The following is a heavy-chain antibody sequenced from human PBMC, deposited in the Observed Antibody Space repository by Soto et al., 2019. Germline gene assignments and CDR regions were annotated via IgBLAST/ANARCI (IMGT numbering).Heavy chain of an antibody. D-gene: IGHD6-6*01. Sequence: ASMQVSCKASGFSFTGYYIHWLRQAPGQGLEWMGWISAYNGNTNYAQKLQGRVTMTTDTSTSTAYMELRSLRSDDTAVYYCARGKSLGSSSSASYYYYYGMDVWGQGTTVTVSS. CDR3: ARGKSLGSSSSASYYYYYGMDV. V-gene: IGHV1-18*04. CDR1: GFSFTGYY. J-gene: IGHJ6*02. CDR2: ISAYNGNT.